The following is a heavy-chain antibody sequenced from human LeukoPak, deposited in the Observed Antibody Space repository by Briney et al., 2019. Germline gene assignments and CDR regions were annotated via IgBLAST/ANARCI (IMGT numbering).Heavy chain of an antibody. CDR2: INHSGST. V-gene: IGHV4-34*01. D-gene: IGHD5-18*01. CDR1: GGSFSGYY. J-gene: IGHJ4*02. CDR3: ARGRGYSYGPRVDY. Sequence: SETLSLTCAVYGGSFSGYYWSWTRQPPGKGLEWIGEINHSGSTNYNPSLKSRVTISVDTSKNQFSLKLSSVTAADTAVYYCARGRGYSYGPRVDYWGQGTLVTVSS.